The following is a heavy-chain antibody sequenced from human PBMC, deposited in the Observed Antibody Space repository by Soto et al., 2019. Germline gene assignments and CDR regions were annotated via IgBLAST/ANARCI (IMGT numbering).Heavy chain of an antibody. CDR1: GFTFRKFW. CDR2: ISSDGTTT. V-gene: IGHV3-74*01. J-gene: IGHJ1*01. D-gene: IGHD2-8*01. Sequence: EVQLVQSGGGLAQPGKSLRLSCAASGFTFRKFWMHWVRQVPGKGPVWVSYISSDGTTTDYADSVKGRFTISRDNAKDRMYLQMDSLSAEDTAVYYCAIQDCTNDVCLEASVTVGGALESWGQGTLVTVSS. CDR3: AIQDCTNDVCLEASVTVGGALES.